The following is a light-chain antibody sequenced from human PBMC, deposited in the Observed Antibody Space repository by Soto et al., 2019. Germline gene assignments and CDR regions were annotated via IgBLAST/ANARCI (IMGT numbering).Light chain of an antibody. CDR2: DTS. J-gene: IGKJ5*01. Sequence: EVVITQSPATLSVSTGDKVSLSCRASQTISNPLAWYQQKPGQAPRLLIYDTSYRLPGIPARFSGSGAGTACTPTISSLEPEDVAVYLCQQYGSPTITFGQGTRLEIK. V-gene: IGKV3-11*01. CDR1: QTISNP. CDR3: QQYGSPTIT.